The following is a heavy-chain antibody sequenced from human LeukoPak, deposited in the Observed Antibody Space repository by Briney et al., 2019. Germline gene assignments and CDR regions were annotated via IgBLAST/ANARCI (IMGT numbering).Heavy chain of an antibody. D-gene: IGHD1-1*01. V-gene: IGHV3-20*04. CDR3: TRDETGIDY. J-gene: IGHJ4*02. Sequence: GGSLRLSCAASGFIFDDFGMTWVRQAPGKGLEWVSSINWNGDITPYADSVKGRFTISRDKAKNALYLQMNSLRPEDTALYFCTRDETGIDYWGQGTLVTVSS. CDR2: INWNGDIT. CDR1: GFIFDDFG.